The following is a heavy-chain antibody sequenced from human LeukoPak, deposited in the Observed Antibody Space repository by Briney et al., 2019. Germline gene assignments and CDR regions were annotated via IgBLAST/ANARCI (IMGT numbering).Heavy chain of an antibody. CDR3: ARGMEKLVTTVTRYYYYYMDV. V-gene: IGHV1-69*13. CDR2: IIPIFGTA. J-gene: IGHJ6*03. D-gene: IGHD4-17*01. Sequence: GASVKVSCKASGGTFSSYAISWVRQAPGQGLEWMGGIIPIFGTANYAQKFQGRVTITADESTSTAYMELRSLRSDDTAVYYCARGMEKLVTTVTRYYYYYMDVWGKGTTVTVSS. CDR1: GGTFSSYA.